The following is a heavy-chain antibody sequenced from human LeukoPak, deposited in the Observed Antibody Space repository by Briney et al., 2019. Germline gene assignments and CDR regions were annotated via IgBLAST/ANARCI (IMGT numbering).Heavy chain of an antibody. J-gene: IGHJ4*02. CDR1: GFTVRSNY. CDR2: IYGGGTT. V-gene: IGHV3-53*01. Sequence: GGSLRLSCGASGFTVRSNYMSWVRQAPGKGLEWVSGIYGGGTTYYADSVKGRFTISRDTSNNTLYLQMNSLRADDTAVYYCARGLFPDTGSYFDCWGQGTLVTVSS. D-gene: IGHD3-10*01. CDR3: ARGLFPDTGSYFDC.